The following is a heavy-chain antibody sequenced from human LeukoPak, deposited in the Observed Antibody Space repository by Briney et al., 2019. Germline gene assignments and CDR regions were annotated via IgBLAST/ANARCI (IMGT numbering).Heavy chain of an antibody. D-gene: IGHD4-23*01. CDR1: GFTFSNAW. CDR2: INWNGGST. Sequence: GGSLRLSCAASGFTFSNAWMSWVRQAPGKGLEWVSGINWNGGSTGYADSVKGRFTISRDNAKNSLYLQMNSLRAEDTALYYCARDGDYGGNMNWFDPWGQGTLVTVSS. J-gene: IGHJ5*02. CDR3: ARDGDYGGNMNWFDP. V-gene: IGHV3-20*04.